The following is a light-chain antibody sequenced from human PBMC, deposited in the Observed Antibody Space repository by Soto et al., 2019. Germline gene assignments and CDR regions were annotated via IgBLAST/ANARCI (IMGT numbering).Light chain of an antibody. Sequence: DIQLTQSPASVSASVRAKVTITCRASQGSSTWLAGYHQQPWKATTRLISAASSLLSGVPPRCSGGGSSTDFPLTISSLKTEDVATCYGQQYNSLPITFGNGTVLESK. CDR3: QQYNSLPIT. CDR1: QGSSTW. J-gene: IGKJ5*01. CDR2: AAS. V-gene: IGKV1-12*01.